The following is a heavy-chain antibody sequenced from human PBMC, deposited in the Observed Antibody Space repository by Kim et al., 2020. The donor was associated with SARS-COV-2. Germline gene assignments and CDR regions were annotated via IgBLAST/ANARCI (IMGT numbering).Heavy chain of an antibody. CDR1: GFTFDDYA. CDR3: AKDMGWGRSWSWFDP. D-gene: IGHD6-13*01. V-gene: IGHV3-43*02. J-gene: IGHJ5*02. Sequence: GGSLRLSCAASGFTFDDYAMHWVRQAPGKGLEWVSLISGDGGSTYYADSVKGRFTISRDNSKNSLYLQMNSLRTEDTALYYCAKDMGWGRSWSWFDPWGQGTLVTVSS. CDR2: ISGDGGST.